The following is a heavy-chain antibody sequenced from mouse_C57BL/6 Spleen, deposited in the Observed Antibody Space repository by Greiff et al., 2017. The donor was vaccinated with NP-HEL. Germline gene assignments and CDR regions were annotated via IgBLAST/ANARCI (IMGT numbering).Heavy chain of an antibody. Sequence: VQLQQSGAELVRPGASVKLSCKASGYTFTDYYINWVKQRPGQGLEWIARLYPGSGNTYYNEKFKGKATLTAEKSSSTAYMQLSSLTSEDSAVYFCARAYYSNPYYAMDYWGQGTSVTVSS. V-gene: IGHV1-76*01. J-gene: IGHJ4*01. D-gene: IGHD2-5*01. CDR1: GYTFTDYY. CDR3: ARAYYSNPYYAMDY. CDR2: LYPGSGNT.